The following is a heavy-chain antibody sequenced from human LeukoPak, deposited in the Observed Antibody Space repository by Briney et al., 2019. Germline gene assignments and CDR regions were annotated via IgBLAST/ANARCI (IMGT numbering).Heavy chain of an antibody. J-gene: IGHJ2*01. D-gene: IGHD3-10*01. CDR1: GFTFSSYD. Sequence: PGGSLRLSCAASGFTFSSYDMNWVRQAPGKGLEWVSYITSSGSIIYYADSVKGRFTISRDNAKKSLYLQMNSLRAGDTAVYYCARGGEGVVFYYGWPHWYFDLWGRGTLVTVSS. CDR2: ITSSGSII. CDR3: ARGGEGVVFYYGWPHWYFDL. V-gene: IGHV3-48*03.